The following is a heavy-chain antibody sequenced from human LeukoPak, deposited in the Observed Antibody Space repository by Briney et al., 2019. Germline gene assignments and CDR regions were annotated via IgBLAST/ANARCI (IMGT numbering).Heavy chain of an antibody. CDR3: ANHSGSYYLFDP. CDR1: GFTFSRYA. Sequence: PGRSLRLSCAASGFTFSRYAMSSVRQAPGKWLEWVSGISGSGGATYYADSLKGRFTISRDNSKNTLYLQMNSLRADNTAVYYCANHSGSYYLFDPWGQGTLVTVSS. D-gene: IGHD1-26*01. V-gene: IGHV3-23*01. CDR2: ISGSGGAT. J-gene: IGHJ5*02.